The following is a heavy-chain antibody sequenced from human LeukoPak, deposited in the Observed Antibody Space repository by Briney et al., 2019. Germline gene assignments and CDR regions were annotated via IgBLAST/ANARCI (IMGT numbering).Heavy chain of an antibody. CDR3: SRNVPRGYFDY. V-gene: IGHV4-59*08. CDR2: IYYSGST. J-gene: IGHJ4*02. CDR1: RDSNTIYF. D-gene: IGHD3-10*01. Sequence: SETLSLTCTFTRDSNTIYFWNWIRQPPGKGLEWIGYIYYSGSTNYNPSLKSRVTISVDTSKSQFSLKLSSVTAADTAVYFCSRNVPRGYFDYWGQGTLVTVSS.